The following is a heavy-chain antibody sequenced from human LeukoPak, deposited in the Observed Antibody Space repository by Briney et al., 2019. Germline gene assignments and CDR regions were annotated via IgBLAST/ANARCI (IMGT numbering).Heavy chain of an antibody. V-gene: IGHV3-15*01. CDR3: TTGIDYGGGY. Sequence: GGSLRLSCLTSGFTLSTNAMSWVRQAPGKGLEWVGRIKSKDDGETIDYASPVRGRFTISRDDSRNTVYLQMNSLQIDDTAVYYCTTGIDYGGGYWGQGTLATVSS. D-gene: IGHD3-16*01. CDR1: GFTLSTNA. CDR2: IKSKDDGETI. J-gene: IGHJ4*02.